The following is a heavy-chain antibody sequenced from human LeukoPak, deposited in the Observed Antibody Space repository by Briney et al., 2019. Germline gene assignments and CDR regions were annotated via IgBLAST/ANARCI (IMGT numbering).Heavy chain of an antibody. Sequence: ASVKVSCKASGYTFTSYGISWVRQAPGQGLEGVGWISAYNGNTNYAQKLQGRVTMTTDTSTSTAYMELRSLRPDDTAVYYCARAQGLPYYDFWSGYLHFDYWGQGTLVTVSS. CDR2: ISAYNGNT. CDR1: GYTFTSYG. J-gene: IGHJ4*02. V-gene: IGHV1-18*01. CDR3: ARAQGLPYYDFWSGYLHFDY. D-gene: IGHD3-3*01.